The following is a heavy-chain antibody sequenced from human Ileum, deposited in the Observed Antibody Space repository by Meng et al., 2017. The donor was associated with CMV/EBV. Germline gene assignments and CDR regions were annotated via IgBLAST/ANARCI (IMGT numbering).Heavy chain of an antibody. D-gene: IGHD3-16*01. Sequence: GQGVESGGRGVQPGRSPKLSCAASGLTFRSYGMHWVRQAPGKGLEWVAFVRSDGSNKYYADSVKGRFTISRDNSENTLFLQMNSLRADDTAVYYCSSLGDYWGQGTLVTVSS. J-gene: IGHJ4*02. V-gene: IGHV3-30*02. CDR2: VRSDGSNK. CDR1: GLTFRSYG. CDR3: SSLGDY.